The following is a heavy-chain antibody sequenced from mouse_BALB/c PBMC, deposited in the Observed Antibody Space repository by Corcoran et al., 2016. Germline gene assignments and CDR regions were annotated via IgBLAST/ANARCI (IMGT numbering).Heavy chain of an antibody. Sequence: QIQLVQSGPELKKPGETVKISCKASGYTLTNYGMNWVKQTPGKGLKWMGWINTYTGEPTYADDFKGRFAFSLETSASTAYLQINNLKNEDTATYFCAREPRAMDYWGQGTSVTVSS. J-gene: IGHJ4*01. CDR3: AREPRAMDY. CDR2: INTYTGEP. CDR1: GYTLTNYG. V-gene: IGHV9-3-1*01.